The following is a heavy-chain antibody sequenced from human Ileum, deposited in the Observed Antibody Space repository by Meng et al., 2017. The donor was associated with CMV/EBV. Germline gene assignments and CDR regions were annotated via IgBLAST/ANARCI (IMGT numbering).Heavy chain of an antibody. V-gene: IGHV4-61*01. Sequence: GSGGSVSRGSYYWNWIRQPPGKGLQWIGYIYYTGSTDYGPSLKSLVTISFDTSKNQFSLRLRAVTAADTAVYYCARSEGIALVPESWGQGTLVTVSS. CDR2: IYYTGST. CDR3: ARSEGIALVPES. J-gene: IGHJ5*02. D-gene: IGHD2-21*02. CDR1: GGSVSRGSYY.